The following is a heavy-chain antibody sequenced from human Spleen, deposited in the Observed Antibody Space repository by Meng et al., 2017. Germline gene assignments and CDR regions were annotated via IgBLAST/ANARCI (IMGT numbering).Heavy chain of an antibody. V-gene: IGHV3-7*01. D-gene: IGHD3-10*01. CDR2: IKQDGSEK. CDR3: ARDRDGSGSYQEYYYYYGMDV. Sequence: GESLKISCAASGFYFNNAWMSWVRQAPGKGLEWVANIKQDGSEKYYVDSVKGRFTISRDNAKNSLYLQMNSLRAEDTAVYYCARDRDGSGSYQEYYYYYGMDVWGQGTTVTVSS. CDR1: GFYFNNAW. J-gene: IGHJ6*02.